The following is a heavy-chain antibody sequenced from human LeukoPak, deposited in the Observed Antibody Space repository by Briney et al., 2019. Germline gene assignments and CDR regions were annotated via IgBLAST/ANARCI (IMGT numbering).Heavy chain of an antibody. CDR1: GYTFTSYG. D-gene: IGHD1-26*01. CDR3: ATDRLKYSGSYMKF. J-gene: IGHJ4*02. V-gene: IGHV1-18*01. CDR2: ISAYNGNT. Sequence: ASVKVSCKASGYTFTSYGISWVRQAPGQGLEWMGWISAYNGNTNYAQKLQGRVTMTTDTSTSTAYMELRSLRSDDTAVYYCATDRLKYSGSYMKFWGQGTLVTVSS.